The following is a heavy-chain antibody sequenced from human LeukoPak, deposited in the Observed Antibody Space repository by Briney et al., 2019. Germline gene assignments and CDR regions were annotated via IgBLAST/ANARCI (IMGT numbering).Heavy chain of an antibody. CDR3: ARGAGYSSGWYVDY. CDR1: GGSISSGGYY. Sequence: SETLSLTCTVSGGSISSGGYYWSWIRQHPGKGLEWIGYIYYSGSTYYSPSLKSRVTISVDTSKNQFSLKLSSVTAADTAVYYCARGAGYSSGWYVDYWGQGTLVTVSS. D-gene: IGHD6-19*01. J-gene: IGHJ4*02. V-gene: IGHV4-31*03. CDR2: IYYSGST.